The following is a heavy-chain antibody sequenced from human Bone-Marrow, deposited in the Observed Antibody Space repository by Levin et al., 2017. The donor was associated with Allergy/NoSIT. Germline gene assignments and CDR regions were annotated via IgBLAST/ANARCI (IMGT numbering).Heavy chain of an antibody. J-gene: IGHJ6*02. CDR2: IKRKVNGGTA. V-gene: IGHV3-15*01. CDR3: TAGMAYSYYYGMGV. Sequence: AGGSLRLSCAVSGFDSSDAWMTWVRQAPGKGLEWVGRIKRKVNGGTADYAAPVKGRFTISRDDSTKTVFLQMNSLKSEDTALYYCTAGMAYSYYYGMGVWGLGTAVTVSS. D-gene: IGHD4-11*01. CDR1: GFDSSDAW.